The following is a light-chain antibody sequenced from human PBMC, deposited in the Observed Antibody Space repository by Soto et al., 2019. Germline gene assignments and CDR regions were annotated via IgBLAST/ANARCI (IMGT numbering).Light chain of an antibody. J-gene: IGLJ2*01. V-gene: IGLV2-23*02. CDR2: EVS. CDR3: CSYAGSSTHVV. Sequence: QSALTQPASVSGSPGQSITISCTGTSSDVGSYNLVSWYQQHPDKAPKLMIYEVSKRPSGVSNRFSGSKSGNTASLTISGLQAEDEADYYCCSYAGSSTHVVSGGGTKVTVL. CDR1: SSDVGSYNL.